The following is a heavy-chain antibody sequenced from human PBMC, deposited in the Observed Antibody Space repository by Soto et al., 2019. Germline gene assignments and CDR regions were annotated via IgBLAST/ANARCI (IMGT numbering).Heavy chain of an antibody. CDR2: IDPSDSYT. CDR3: ARLCGSTSCSDAFDI. D-gene: IGHD2-2*01. V-gene: IGHV5-10-1*01. Sequence: GESLKISCKGSGYSFTSYWISWVRQMPVKGLEWMGRIDPSDSYTNYSPSFQGHVTISADKSISTAYLQWSSLKASDTAMYYCARLCGSTSCSDAFDIWGQGTMVTVSS. CDR1: GYSFTSYW. J-gene: IGHJ3*02.